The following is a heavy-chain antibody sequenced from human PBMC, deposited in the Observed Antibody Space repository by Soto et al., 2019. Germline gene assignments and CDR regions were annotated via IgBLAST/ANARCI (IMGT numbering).Heavy chain of an antibody. J-gene: IGHJ4*02. Sequence: PGGFLILSCAASGVTFSGYSMHWVRQAPGKGLEWVAVISYDGSNKYYADSVKGRFTISRDNSKNTLYLQMNSLRAEDTAVYYCARVSYGPPDYWGQGTLVTVSS. V-gene: IGHV3-30-3*01. CDR1: GVTFSGYS. CDR3: ARVSYGPPDY. CDR2: ISYDGSNK. D-gene: IGHD3-16*01.